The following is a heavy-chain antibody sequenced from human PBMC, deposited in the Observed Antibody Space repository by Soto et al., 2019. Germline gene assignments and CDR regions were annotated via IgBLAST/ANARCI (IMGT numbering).Heavy chain of an antibody. CDR2: ISGSGGST. J-gene: IGHJ4*02. Sequence: EVQLLESGGGLVQPGGSLRLSCAASGFTFSSYAMSWVRQAPGKGLEWVSAISGSGGSTYYADSVKGRFAISRDNSKNTLYLQMNSLRAEDTAVYYCAKDDHPQAYYYGSGSYSPFDYWGQGTLVTVSS. D-gene: IGHD3-10*01. V-gene: IGHV3-23*01. CDR1: GFTFSSYA. CDR3: AKDDHPQAYYYGSGSYSPFDY.